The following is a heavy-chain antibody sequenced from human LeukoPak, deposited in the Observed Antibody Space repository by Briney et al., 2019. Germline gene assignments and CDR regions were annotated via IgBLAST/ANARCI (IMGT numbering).Heavy chain of an antibody. J-gene: IGHJ6*03. V-gene: IGHV4-4*07. Sequence: SETLSLTCTVSGGSISSYYWSWIRQPAGKGLEWIGRIYTSGSTNYNPSLKSRVTMSVDTSKNQFSLKLSSVTAADTAVYYCARGGTIRTWTYYYYMDVWGKGTTVTVSS. CDR3: ARGGTIRTWTYYYYMDV. CDR1: GGSISSYY. CDR2: IYTSGST. D-gene: IGHD3-3*01.